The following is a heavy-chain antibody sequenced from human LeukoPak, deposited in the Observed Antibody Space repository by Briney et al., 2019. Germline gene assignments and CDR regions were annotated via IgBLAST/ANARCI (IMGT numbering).Heavy chain of an antibody. V-gene: IGHV3-74*01. CDR2: ISSDGSIT. D-gene: IGHD2-8*02. Sequence: GGSPRLSCVASGFTFSRYWMNWVRQAPGKGLVWVSRISSDGSITSYADSVKGRLTISRDNAKNTLYLQMNSLRAEDTAVYYCARDFWSSLDVWGQGTTVTVSS. J-gene: IGHJ6*02. CDR3: ARDFWSSLDV. CDR1: GFTFSRYW.